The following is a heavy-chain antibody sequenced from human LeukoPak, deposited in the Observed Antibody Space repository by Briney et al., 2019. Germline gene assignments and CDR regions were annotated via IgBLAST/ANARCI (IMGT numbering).Heavy chain of an antibody. V-gene: IGHV1-46*01. CDR1: GYTFTSYY. J-gene: IGHJ4*02. D-gene: IGHD6-13*01. Sequence: GASVKVSCKASGYTFTSYYMHWVRQAPGQGLEWMGLINPSGGSTSYAQKFQGRVTMTRDTSTSTVYMEMSSLRSEDTAVFYCARAQLAGPIWAPNEYWGQGTLVTVSS. CDR3: ARAQLAGPIWAPNEY. CDR2: INPSGGST.